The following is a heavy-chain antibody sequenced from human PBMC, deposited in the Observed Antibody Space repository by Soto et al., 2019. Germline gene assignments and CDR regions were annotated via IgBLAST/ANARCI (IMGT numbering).Heavy chain of an antibody. Sequence: EVQLVESGGGLVQPGGSLRLSCAASGFTFSSYWMSWVRQAPGKGLEWVANIKQGGSEKYYVDSVKGRFTISRDNAKNSLYQQMNSLRAEDTAVYYCASDLASTTIPNYWGQGTLVTVSS. CDR3: ASDLASTTIPNY. CDR1: GFTFSSYW. D-gene: IGHD4-17*01. J-gene: IGHJ4*02. V-gene: IGHV3-7*04. CDR2: IKQGGSEK.